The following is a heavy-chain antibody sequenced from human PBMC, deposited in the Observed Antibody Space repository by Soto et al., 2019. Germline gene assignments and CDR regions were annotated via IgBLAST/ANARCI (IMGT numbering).Heavy chain of an antibody. CDR2: MYPGDSDT. D-gene: IGHD3-22*01. V-gene: IGHV5-51*01. CDR3: ARLPRDCNKTSCYYADH. Sequence: GESLKISCRGSGYDFNTNWFGWVRQLPGRGLEWVGIMYPGDSDTRLHPSLQGHVTLSADVTVSTAFLQWRTLKTSDSGMYFCARLPRDCNKTSCYYADHWGRGTSVTVSS. J-gene: IGHJ4*02. CDR1: GYDFNTNW.